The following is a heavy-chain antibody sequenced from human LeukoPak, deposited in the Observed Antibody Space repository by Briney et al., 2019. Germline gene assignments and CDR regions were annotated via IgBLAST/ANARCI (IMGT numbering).Heavy chain of an antibody. D-gene: IGHD2-15*01. CDR2: IWFDGSIK. V-gene: IGHV3-33*01. Sequence: GRSLRLSCAASGFTFSTYGMHWVRQAPGKGLEWVAVIWFDGSIKYYADSVKGRFTISRDNSKNTLCLQMNSLRAEDTAVYYCARAVGTFDIWGQGTIVTASS. CDR1: GFTFSTYG. CDR3: ARAVGTFDI. J-gene: IGHJ3*02.